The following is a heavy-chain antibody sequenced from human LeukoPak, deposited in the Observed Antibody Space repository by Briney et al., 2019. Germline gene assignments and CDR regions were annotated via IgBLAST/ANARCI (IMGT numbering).Heavy chain of an antibody. D-gene: IGHD3-10*01. CDR2: IYTSGST. CDR3: ARGGLWFGTFDI. CDR1: GVSISSGSYY. V-gene: IGHV4-61*02. J-gene: IGHJ3*02. Sequence: SETLSLTCTVSGVSISSGSYYWSWIRQPAGEGLEWIGRIYTSGSTNYNPFLKSRVTISVDTSKNQFSLKLSSVTAADTAVYYCARGGLWFGTFDIWGQGTMVTVSS.